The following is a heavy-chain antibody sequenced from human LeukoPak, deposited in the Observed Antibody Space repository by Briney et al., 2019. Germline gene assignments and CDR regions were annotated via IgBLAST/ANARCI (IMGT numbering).Heavy chain of an antibody. Sequence: GGPLRLSCAASGFTFSSYAMSWVRQAPGKGLEWVSAISGSGGSTYYADSVKGRFTISRDNSKNTLYLQMNSLRAEDTAVYYCAKDSMIVVVMSDDAFDIWGQGTMVTVSS. CDR2: ISGSGGST. J-gene: IGHJ3*02. V-gene: IGHV3-23*01. CDR1: GFTFSSYA. D-gene: IGHD3-22*01. CDR3: AKDSMIVVVMSDDAFDI.